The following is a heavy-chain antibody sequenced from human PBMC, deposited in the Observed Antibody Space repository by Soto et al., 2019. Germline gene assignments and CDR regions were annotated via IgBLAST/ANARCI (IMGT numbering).Heavy chain of an antibody. CDR3: ARDSEPYYDILTGYYIN. V-gene: IGHV3-30-3*01. CDR2: ISYDGSNK. D-gene: IGHD3-9*01. J-gene: IGHJ4*02. Sequence: PGGSLRLSCAASGFTFSSYAMHWVRQAPGKGLEWVAVISYDGSNKYYADSVKGRFTISRDNSKNTLYLQMNSLRAEDTAVYYCARDSEPYYDILTGYYINSGQGTLVTVS. CDR1: GFTFSSYA.